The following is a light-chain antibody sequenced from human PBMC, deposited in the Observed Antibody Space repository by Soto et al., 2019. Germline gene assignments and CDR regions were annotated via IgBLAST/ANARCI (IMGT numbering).Light chain of an antibody. Sequence: DIQLTQSPPSLSASVGDRVTITCRASQTISTWMAWYQQKPGKAPKLLVYDASTLPSGVPSRFSGSGSGTDFTLTISSLQPEDFATYYCQQLESYPSTFGGGTKVDIK. V-gene: IGKV1-5*01. J-gene: IGKJ4*01. CDR2: DAS. CDR3: QQLESYPST. CDR1: QTISTW.